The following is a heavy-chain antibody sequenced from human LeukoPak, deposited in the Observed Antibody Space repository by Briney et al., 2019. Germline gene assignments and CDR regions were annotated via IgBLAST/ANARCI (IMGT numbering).Heavy chain of an antibody. Sequence: ASETLSLTCTVSGGSISSSSHYWGWIRQPPGKGLEWIGSMYYRGSTYHNPSLKSRVTISVDTSKNQFSLKLSSVTAADTAVYYCATTTIPLGYWGQGTLVTVSS. J-gene: IGHJ4*02. CDR1: GGSISSSSHY. CDR3: ATTTIPLGY. CDR2: MYYRGST. V-gene: IGHV4-39*07. D-gene: IGHD1-26*01.